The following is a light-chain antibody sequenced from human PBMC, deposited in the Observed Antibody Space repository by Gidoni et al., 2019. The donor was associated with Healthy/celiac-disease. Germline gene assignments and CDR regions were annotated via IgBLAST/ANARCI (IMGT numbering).Light chain of an antibody. CDR3: QQRSNWR. V-gene: IGKV3-11*01. J-gene: IGKJ3*01. CDR2: DAS. CDR1: QSVSSY. Sequence: EIVLTQSPATLSLSPGERATLSCRASQSVSSYLAWYQQKPGQAPRLLIYDASNRATGIPARFSCSGAGTDFTLTISSREPEDFAVYYCQQRSNWRFGPGTKVDIK.